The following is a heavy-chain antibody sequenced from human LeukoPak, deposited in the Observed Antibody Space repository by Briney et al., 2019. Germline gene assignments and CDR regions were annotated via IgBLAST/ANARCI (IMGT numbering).Heavy chain of an antibody. CDR3: AREVPMTTVAHPLGPFDY. Sequence: SQTLSLTCTVSGGSTSSGGYYWSWIRQHPGKGLEWIGYIYYSGSTYYNPSLKSRVTISVDTSKNQFSLKLSSVTAADTAVYYCAREVPMTTVAHPLGPFDYWGQGTLVTVSS. CDR2: IYYSGST. J-gene: IGHJ4*02. CDR1: GGSTSSGGYY. V-gene: IGHV4-31*03. D-gene: IGHD4-23*01.